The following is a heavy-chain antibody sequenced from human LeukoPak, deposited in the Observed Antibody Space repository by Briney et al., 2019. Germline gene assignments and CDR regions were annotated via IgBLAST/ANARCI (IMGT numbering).Heavy chain of an antibody. CDR3: DTLALYPDLDL. CDR1: GFTLDAYA. J-gene: IGHJ6*02. Sequence: GWSLRHSFLGWGFTLDAYAMHWVRQVRGKGLEWVSLINADGSRTYYADSVNGRFTISRDNYKNSLYLQMTSLRPEDSALYYCDTLALYPDLDLWARGTTVTVSS. CDR2: INADGSRT. V-gene: IGHV3-43*02. D-gene: IGHD2/OR15-2a*01.